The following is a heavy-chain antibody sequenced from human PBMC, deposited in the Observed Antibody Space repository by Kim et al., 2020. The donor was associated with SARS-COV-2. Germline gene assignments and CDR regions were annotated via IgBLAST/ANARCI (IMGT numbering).Heavy chain of an antibody. CDR2: IIPIFGTA. Sequence: SVKVSCKASGGTFSSYAISWVRQAPGQGLEWMGGIIPIFGTANYAQKFQGRVTITADESTSTAYMELSSLRSEDTAVYYCARVRLYYDFWSGYPTQGIVATIPTDYYYGMDVWGQGTTVTVSS. D-gene: IGHD3-3*01. CDR3: ARVRLYYDFWSGYPTQGIVATIPTDYYYGMDV. CDR1: GGTFSSYA. J-gene: IGHJ6*02. V-gene: IGHV1-69*13.